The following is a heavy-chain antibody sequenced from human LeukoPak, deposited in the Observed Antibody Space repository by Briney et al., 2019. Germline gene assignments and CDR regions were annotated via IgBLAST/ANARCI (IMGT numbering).Heavy chain of an antibody. D-gene: IGHD6-6*01. J-gene: IGHJ4*02. V-gene: IGHV3-11*06. Sequence: PGGSLRLSCAASGFTFSDYFMSWIRQAPGKGLEWVSYISSSSSYTNYADSVKGRFTISRDNAKNSLYLQMNSLRAEDTAVYYCAKTGLYSSSSRGYFDYWGQGTLVTVSS. CDR2: ISSSSSYT. CDR1: GFTFSDYF. CDR3: AKTGLYSSSSRGYFDY.